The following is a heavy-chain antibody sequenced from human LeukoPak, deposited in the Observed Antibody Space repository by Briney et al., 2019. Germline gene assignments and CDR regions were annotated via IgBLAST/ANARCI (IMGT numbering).Heavy chain of an antibody. V-gene: IGHV3-74*01. D-gene: IGHD3-22*01. CDR1: GFTFSTYA. CDR2: INSDGGST. Sequence: GGSLRLSCAASGFTFSTYAMHWVRQAPGKGLVWVSRINSDGGSTTYADSVKGRFTISRDNAKKTLYLQMISLRADDTAVYYCAKVDDSSDYFDYFDYWGQGTLVTVSS. J-gene: IGHJ4*02. CDR3: AKVDDSSDYFDYFDY.